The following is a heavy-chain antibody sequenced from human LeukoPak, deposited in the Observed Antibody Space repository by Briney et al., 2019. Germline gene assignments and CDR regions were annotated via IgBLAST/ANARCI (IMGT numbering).Heavy chain of an antibody. CDR2: FDPEDGET. CDR1: GYTLTELS. D-gene: IGHD1-14*01. CDR3: ARVISGTWLWF. V-gene: IGHV1-24*01. Sequence: ASVKVSCKVSGYTLTELSIHWVRQAPGKGLEWMGGFDPEDGETIYAQKFQGRVTITADKSTSTAYMELSSLRPEDTAVYYCARVISGTWLWFWGQGTLVTVSS. J-gene: IGHJ4*02.